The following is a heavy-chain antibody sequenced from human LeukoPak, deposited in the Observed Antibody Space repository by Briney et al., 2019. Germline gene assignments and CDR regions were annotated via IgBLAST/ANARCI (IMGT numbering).Heavy chain of an antibody. D-gene: IGHD5-18*01. CDR2: ISGSGGST. CDR1: GFTFSSYA. Sequence: PGGSLRLSCAASGFTFSSYAMSWVRQAPGKGLEWVSAISGSGGSTYYADSVKGRFTISRDNAKNSLFLQLNILRVDDTAVYYCARGFSFIDYWGQGTLVSVSS. V-gene: IGHV3-23*01. CDR3: ARGFSFIDY. J-gene: IGHJ4*02.